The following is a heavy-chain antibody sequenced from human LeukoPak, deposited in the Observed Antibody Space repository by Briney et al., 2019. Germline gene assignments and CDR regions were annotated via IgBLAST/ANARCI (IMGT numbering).Heavy chain of an antibody. CDR2: INPNSGGT. Sequence: ASVKVSCKASGYTFTGYYMHWVRQAPGQGLEWMGWINPNSGGTKYAQKFQGRVTMTRDTSISTAYMELSRLRSDDTAMYYCARYYIEGRCFDYWGQGTLVTVSS. CDR3: ARYYIEGRCFDY. J-gene: IGHJ4*02. D-gene: IGHD3-10*01. V-gene: IGHV1-2*02. CDR1: GYTFTGYY.